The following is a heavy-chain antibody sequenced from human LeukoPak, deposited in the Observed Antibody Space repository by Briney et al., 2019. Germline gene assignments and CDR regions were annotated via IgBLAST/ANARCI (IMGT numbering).Heavy chain of an antibody. J-gene: IGHJ4*02. Sequence: NPSETQTLTCTVSGGSKSSSNNYWSWIRQPPGKGLEWIASINYSGSTYYNPSLKSRVTISVDTSKNQFSLKLSSVTAADTAVFYCVRYVVYGSGNYYFDYWDQGTLVTVSS. CDR3: VRYVVYGSGNYYFDY. V-gene: IGHV4-39*01. CDR1: GGSKSSSNNY. CDR2: INYSGST. D-gene: IGHD3-10*01.